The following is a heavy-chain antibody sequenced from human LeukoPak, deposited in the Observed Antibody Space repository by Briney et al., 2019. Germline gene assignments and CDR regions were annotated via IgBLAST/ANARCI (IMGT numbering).Heavy chain of an antibody. D-gene: IGHD4-11*01. Sequence: GGSLRLSCAASGFTFSSYSMNWVRQAPGKGLEWVSSISSSSSYIYYADSVKGRFTISRENSKNTLYLQMNSLRAEDTAVYYCARGASDTVTTGVDYWGQGTLVTVSS. CDR3: ARGASDTVTTGVDY. J-gene: IGHJ4*02. CDR2: ISSSSSYI. CDR1: GFTFSSYS. V-gene: IGHV3-21*01.